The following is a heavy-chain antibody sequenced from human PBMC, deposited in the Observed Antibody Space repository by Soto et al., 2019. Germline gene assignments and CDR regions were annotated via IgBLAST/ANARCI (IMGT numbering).Heavy chain of an antibody. CDR1: GYTFTSYD. V-gene: IGHV1-8*01. Sequence: QVQLVQSGAEVKKPGASVKVSCKASGYTFTSYDINWVRQATGQGLEWMGWMNPNSGNTGYAQKFHGRVTMTRNTSIRTDYMELSSLRSEDTAVYYWARPPYTAYYFDHWGQGNLVTVSS. CDR3: ARPPYTAYYFDH. D-gene: IGHD1-1*01. J-gene: IGHJ4*02. CDR2: MNPNSGNT.